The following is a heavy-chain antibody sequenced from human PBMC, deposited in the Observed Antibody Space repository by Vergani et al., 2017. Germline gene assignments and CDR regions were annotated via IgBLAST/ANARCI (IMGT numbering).Heavy chain of an antibody. CDR1: GFSLSTSGEG. V-gene: IGHV2-5*01. D-gene: IGHD2-8*01. CDR2: IYWNDDK. CDR3: AHNPSVVLGLTNGLYYYYYYGMDV. J-gene: IGHJ6*02. Sequence: QITLKESGPTLVKPTQTLTLTCTFSGFSLSTSGEGVAWVRQPPGKALEWLALIYWNDDKRYSPSLKRRLTLTKDTAKNRGVLTMTDMDPADTATYYCAHNPSVVLGLTNGLYYYYYYGMDVWGQGTAVTVSS.